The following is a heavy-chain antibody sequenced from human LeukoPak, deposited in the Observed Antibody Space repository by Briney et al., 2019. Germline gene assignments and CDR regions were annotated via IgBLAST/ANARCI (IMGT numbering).Heavy chain of an antibody. D-gene: IGHD2-8*02. CDR1: GFTFSSYS. Sequence: GGSLRLSCAASGFTFSSYSMNWVRQAPGKGLEWVSSISSSSSYIYYADSVKGRFTISRDNAKNSLYLQMNSLRAEDTAVYYCAKGTGWPQFYFDYWGQGTLVTVSS. CDR2: ISSSSSYI. CDR3: AKGTGWPQFYFDY. V-gene: IGHV3-21*01. J-gene: IGHJ4*02.